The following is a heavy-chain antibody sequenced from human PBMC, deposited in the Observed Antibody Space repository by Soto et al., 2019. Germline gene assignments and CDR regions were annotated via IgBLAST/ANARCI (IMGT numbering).Heavy chain of an antibody. V-gene: IGHV3-21*01. J-gene: IGHJ4*02. CDR2: ISSSSSYI. CDR3: ARDASTYDYGDYGFLGGANFDY. D-gene: IGHD4-17*01. Sequence: EVQLVESGGGLVKPGGSLRLSCAASGFTFSSYSMNWVRQAPGKGLEWVSSISSSSSYIYYADSVKGRFTISRDNAKNXLYXQXTSLRAEDTAVYYCARDASTYDYGDYGFLGGANFDYWGQGTLVTVSS. CDR1: GFTFSSYS.